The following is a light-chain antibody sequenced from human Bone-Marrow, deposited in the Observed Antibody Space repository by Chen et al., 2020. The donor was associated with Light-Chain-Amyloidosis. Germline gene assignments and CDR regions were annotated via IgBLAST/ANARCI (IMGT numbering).Light chain of an antibody. J-gene: IGLJ2*01. CDR2: RDT. V-gene: IGLV3-25*03. CDR1: DLPTRY. CDR3: RSAYCSGTYEVI. Sequence: SYELTQPPSGSVSPGQTARITCSGDDLPTRYAYWYQQKPGQAPVLVIQRDTERPSGISERFSGSSSGTTATLTISGVQAEDEADYHCRSAYCSGTYEVIFGGGTTLTVL.